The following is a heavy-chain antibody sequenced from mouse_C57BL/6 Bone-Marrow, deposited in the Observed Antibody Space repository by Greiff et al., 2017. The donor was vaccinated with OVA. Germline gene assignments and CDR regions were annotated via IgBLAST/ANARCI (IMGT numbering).Heavy chain of an antibody. CDR2: IHPNSGST. Sequence: QVHVKQPGAELVKPGASVKLSCKASGYTFTSYWMHWVKQRPGQGLEWIGMIHPNSGSTNYNEKFKSKATLTVDKSSSTAYMQLSSLTSEDSAVYYCAREGMMVTTFYYYAMNYWGQGTSVTVSS. CDR1: GYTFTSYW. J-gene: IGHJ4*01. D-gene: IGHD2-3*01. CDR3: AREGMMVTTFYYYAMNY. V-gene: IGHV1-64*01.